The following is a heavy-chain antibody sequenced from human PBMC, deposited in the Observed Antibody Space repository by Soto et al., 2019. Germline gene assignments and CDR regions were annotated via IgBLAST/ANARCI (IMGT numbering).Heavy chain of an antibody. D-gene: IGHD5-12*01. V-gene: IGHV1-69*02. CDR3: ARVTDSGYVQNY. CDR1: GGTFSSYT. J-gene: IGHJ4*02. Sequence: QVQLVQSGAEVKKPGSSVKVSCKASGGTFSSYTISWVRQAPGQGLEWMGRIIPILGIANYAQKFQCRVTITADKSTSTAYMELRSLRSEDTAVYYCARVTDSGYVQNYWGQGTLVTVSS. CDR2: IIPILGIA.